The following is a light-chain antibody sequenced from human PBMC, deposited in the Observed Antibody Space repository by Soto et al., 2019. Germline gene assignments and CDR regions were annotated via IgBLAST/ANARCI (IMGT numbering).Light chain of an antibody. Sequence: DIQMTQSPSSLSASVGDRVTITCRASQSISNYLNWYQQKPGKAPKLLVYAASSLQSGVPSRFSGSGSGTDFTLTISSLQPEDFATYYCQQNYNALWTFGQGTKVDIK. V-gene: IGKV1-39*01. CDR2: AAS. J-gene: IGKJ1*01. CDR1: QSISNY. CDR3: QQNYNALWT.